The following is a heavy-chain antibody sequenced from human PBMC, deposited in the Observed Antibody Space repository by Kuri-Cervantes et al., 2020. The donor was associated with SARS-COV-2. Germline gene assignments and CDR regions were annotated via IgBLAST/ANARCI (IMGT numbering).Heavy chain of an antibody. D-gene: IGHD3-10*01. CDR3: AKRPNQYGSGSNSYYYMDV. CDR1: GFTLSACD. V-gene: IGHV3-13*01. Sequence: GESLKISCAASGFTLSACDMHWVRQVTGKGLEWVSTIATSGDTYYLNSMKGRFTISRESARNSLYLQMNSLRVEDTAVYYCAKRPNQYGSGSNSYYYMDVWGKGSTVTVSS. CDR2: IATSGDT. J-gene: IGHJ6*03.